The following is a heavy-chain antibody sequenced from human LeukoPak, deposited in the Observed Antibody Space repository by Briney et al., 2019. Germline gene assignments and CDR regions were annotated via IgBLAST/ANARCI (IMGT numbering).Heavy chain of an antibody. CDR1: GFTFSSYG. CDR2: IRYDGSNK. J-gene: IGHJ3*02. D-gene: IGHD1-26*01. CDR3: AKTLRELSGGAFDI. V-gene: IGHV3-30*02. Sequence: PGGSLSLSCAASGFTFSSYGMHWVRQAPGKGLGWVAFIRYDGSNKYYADSVKGRFTISGDNSKNTLYLQMNSLRAEDTAVYYCAKTLRELSGGAFDIWGQGTMVTVSS.